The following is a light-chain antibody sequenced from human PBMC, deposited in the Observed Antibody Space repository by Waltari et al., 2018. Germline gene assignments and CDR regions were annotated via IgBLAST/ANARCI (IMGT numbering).Light chain of an antibody. V-gene: IGKV3-15*01. CDR3: QQYNNWPRT. J-gene: IGKJ2*01. Sequence: EIVMTQSPATLSVSPGERPTLSCRALQSVSSNLAWYHQKPGQAPRLLIYGASTRATGIPARFSGSGSGTEFTLTISSLQSEDFAVYYCQQYNNWPRTFGQGTKLEIK. CDR1: QSVSSN. CDR2: GAS.